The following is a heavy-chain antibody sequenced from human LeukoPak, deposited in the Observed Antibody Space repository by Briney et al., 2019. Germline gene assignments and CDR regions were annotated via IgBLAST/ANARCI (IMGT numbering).Heavy chain of an antibody. V-gene: IGHV3-11*01. D-gene: IGHD5-24*01. CDR3: ARGGEMTFNWFDP. Sequence: GGSLRLSCAASGFIFSDYCMSWIRQAPGKGLEWVSYISSSGSTIYYADSVKGRFTISRDNAKNSLYLQMNSLRAEDTAVYYCARGGEMTFNWFDPWGQGTLVTVSS. CDR1: GFIFSDYC. J-gene: IGHJ5*02. CDR2: ISSSGSTI.